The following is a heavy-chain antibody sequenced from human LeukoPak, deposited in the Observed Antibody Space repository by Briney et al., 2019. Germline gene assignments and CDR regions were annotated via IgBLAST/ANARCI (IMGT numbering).Heavy chain of an antibody. D-gene: IGHD3-22*01. CDR1: GFTFSSYW. V-gene: IGHV3-21*01. CDR2: ISSSSSYI. Sequence: GGSLRLSCAASGFTFSSYWMSWVRLAPGKGLEWVSPISSSSSYIYYADSVKGRFTISRDNAKNSLYLQMNSLRAEDTAVYYCARDRGYYYDSRDYFDYWGQGTLVTVSS. CDR3: ARDRGYYYDSRDYFDY. J-gene: IGHJ4*02.